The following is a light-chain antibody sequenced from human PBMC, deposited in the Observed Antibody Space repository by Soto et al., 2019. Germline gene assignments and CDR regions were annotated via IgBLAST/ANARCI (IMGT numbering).Light chain of an antibody. CDR2: AAS. Sequence: DIQMTQSPTSLSASVGDRVTITCRASQGIRNFVAWYQQKPGKPPKLLIYAASTLQSGVPSRFSGSGSGTDFTLTINSLQPEDVATYSCQKYSSVPVFGPGTKEEI. V-gene: IGKV1-27*01. CDR1: QGIRNF. J-gene: IGKJ3*01. CDR3: QKYSSVPV.